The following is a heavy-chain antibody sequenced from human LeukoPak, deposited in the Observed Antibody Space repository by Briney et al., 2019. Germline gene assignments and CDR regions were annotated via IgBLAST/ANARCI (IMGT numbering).Heavy chain of an antibody. Sequence: GGSLRLSCAASGFTFSSYAMSWVRQAPGKGLEWVSSISGSGSSTYYADSVKGRFTLSRDNANDSLYLQMDSLRAEDTAVFYCARARGSGWDAFDIWGQGTMVTVSS. D-gene: IGHD6-19*01. CDR2: ISGSGSST. J-gene: IGHJ3*02. CDR3: ARARGSGWDAFDI. V-gene: IGHV3-23*01. CDR1: GFTFSSYA.